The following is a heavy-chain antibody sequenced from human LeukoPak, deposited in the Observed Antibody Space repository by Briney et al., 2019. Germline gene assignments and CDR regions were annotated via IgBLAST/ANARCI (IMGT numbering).Heavy chain of an antibody. CDR3: ARDTPRGVDP. D-gene: IGHD3-10*01. CDR1: GYSLTSHG. CDR2: INPSGGST. J-gene: IGHJ5*02. Sequence: ASVKVSCKGSGYSLTSHGITWVRQAPGQGLEWMGIINPSGGSTSYAQKFQGRVTMTRDTSTSTVYMELSSLRSEDTAVYYCARDTPRGVDPWGQGTLVTVSS. V-gene: IGHV1-46*01.